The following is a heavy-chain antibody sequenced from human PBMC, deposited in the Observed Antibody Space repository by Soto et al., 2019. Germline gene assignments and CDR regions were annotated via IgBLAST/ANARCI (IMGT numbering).Heavy chain of an antibody. CDR2: IVHIGNT. J-gene: IGHJ6*02. CDR3: AIRTCSIDV. Sequence: QVQLQESGPGLVKPSGTLSLTCAVSSGSIDTPNWWSWVRQLPGKGLEWIWEIVHIGNTYNNLSLAIRVTIPVYTSKHQFSLNLMSVTAADMALYYWAIRTCSIDVCDQGNTVNVS. V-gene: IGHV4-4*02. CDR1: SGSIDTPNW. D-gene: IGHD2-8*01.